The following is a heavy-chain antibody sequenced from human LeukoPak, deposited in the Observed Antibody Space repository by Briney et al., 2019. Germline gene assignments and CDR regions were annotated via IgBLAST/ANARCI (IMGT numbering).Heavy chain of an antibody. V-gene: IGHV3-23*01. Sequence: GGTLRLSCAASGFTFSSYGMSWVRQAPGKGLEWVATISGSGDTTYYADSVKGRFTISRDNSKNTLYLQMNNMRAEDTAVYYCATAASMGYYYMDVWGKGTTVTVSS. CDR1: GFTFSSYG. CDR2: ISGSGDTT. J-gene: IGHJ6*03. CDR3: ATAASMGYYYMDV. D-gene: IGHD2/OR15-2a*01.